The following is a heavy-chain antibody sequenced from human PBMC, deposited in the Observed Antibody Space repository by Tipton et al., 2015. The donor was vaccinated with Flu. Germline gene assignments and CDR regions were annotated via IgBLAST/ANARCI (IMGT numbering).Heavy chain of an antibody. CDR2: IYYSGST. J-gene: IGHJ4*02. Sequence: TLSLTCTVSGGSISSYYWSWIRQPPGKGLEWNGYIYYSGSTNYNPSLKSRVTISVDTSKNQFSLKLSSVTAADTAVYYCARRRVAVAGFDYWGQGTLVTVSS. CDR1: GGSISSYY. V-gene: IGHV4-59*08. D-gene: IGHD6-19*01. CDR3: ARRRVAVAGFDY.